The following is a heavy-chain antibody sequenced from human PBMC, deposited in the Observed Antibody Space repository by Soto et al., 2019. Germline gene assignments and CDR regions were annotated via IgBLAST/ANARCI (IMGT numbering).Heavy chain of an antibody. V-gene: IGHV4-30-4*01. CDR1: GGSISSGDYY. J-gene: IGHJ4*02. D-gene: IGHD3-16*01. CDR3: ARVPIAGGAITDY. CDR2: IYYSGST. Sequence: SETLSLTCTVSGGSISSGDYYWSWIRQPPGKGLEWIGYIYYSGSTYYNPSLKSRVTISVDTSKNQFSLKLSSVTAADTAVYYCARVPIAGGAITDYWGQGXLVTVSS.